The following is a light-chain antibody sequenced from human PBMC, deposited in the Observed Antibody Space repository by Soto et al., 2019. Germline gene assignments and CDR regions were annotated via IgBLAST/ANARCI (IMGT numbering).Light chain of an antibody. J-gene: IGKJ5*01. CDR3: QQRSNWPSIT. Sequence: EIVLTQSPGTLSLSPGERATLSCRASQSVSSSYLAWYQQKPGQAPRLLIYGASSRATGIPDRFSGSGSGTDFTLTISSLEPEDFAFYYCQQRSNWPSITFGQGTRLEIK. CDR2: GAS. V-gene: IGKV3D-20*02. CDR1: QSVSSSY.